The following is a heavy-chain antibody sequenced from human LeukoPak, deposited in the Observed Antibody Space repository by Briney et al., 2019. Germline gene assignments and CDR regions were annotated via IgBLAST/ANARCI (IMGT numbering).Heavy chain of an antibody. CDR2: IIPILGIA. D-gene: IGHD6-6*01. CDR1: GGTFSSYA. J-gene: IGHJ6*02. V-gene: IGHV1-69*04. Sequence: SVKVSCKASGGTFSSYAISWVRQAPGQGLEWMGRIIPILGIANYAQKFQGRVTMTTDTSTSTAYMELRSLRSDDTAVYYCARGSNYYYYYGMDVWGQGTTVTVSS. CDR3: ARGSNYYYYYGMDV.